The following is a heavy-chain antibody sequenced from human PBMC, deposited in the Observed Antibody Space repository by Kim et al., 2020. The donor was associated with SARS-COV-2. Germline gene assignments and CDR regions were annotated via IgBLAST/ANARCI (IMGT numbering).Heavy chain of an antibody. V-gene: IGHV4-39*07. Sequence: PSLKSRVTISVDTSKNQFSLKLSSVTAADTAVYYCARDPDYGDYLGAFDIWGQGTMVTVSS. CDR3: ARDPDYGDYLGAFDI. J-gene: IGHJ3*02. D-gene: IGHD4-17*01.